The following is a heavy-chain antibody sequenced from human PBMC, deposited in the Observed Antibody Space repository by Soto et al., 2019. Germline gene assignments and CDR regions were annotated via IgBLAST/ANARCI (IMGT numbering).Heavy chain of an antibody. D-gene: IGHD3-10*01. V-gene: IGHV1-18*01. CDR3: ARSEGSAAFDI. CDR1: GYTFTTYG. J-gene: IGHJ3*02. CDR2: IIPLLDTT. Sequence: GASVKVSCKASGYTFTTYGITWVRQAPGQGLEWMGRIIPLLDTTNYAQKLQGRVTMTTDTSTSTAYMELRSLRSDDTAVYYCARSEGSAAFDIWGQGTMVTVSS.